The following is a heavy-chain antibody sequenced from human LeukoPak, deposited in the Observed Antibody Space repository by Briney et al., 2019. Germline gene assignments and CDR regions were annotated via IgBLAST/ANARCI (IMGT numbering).Heavy chain of an antibody. CDR2: IYHSGST. CDR1: GYSISSGYY. D-gene: IGHD1-26*01. Sequence: SETLSLTCAVSGYSISSGYYWGWIRQPPGKGLEWIGSIYHSGSTYYNPSLKSRVTISVDTSKNQFSLKLSSVTAADTAVYYCARVISGSHRGFDYWGQGTLVTVSS. V-gene: IGHV4-38-2*01. J-gene: IGHJ4*02. CDR3: ARVISGSHRGFDY.